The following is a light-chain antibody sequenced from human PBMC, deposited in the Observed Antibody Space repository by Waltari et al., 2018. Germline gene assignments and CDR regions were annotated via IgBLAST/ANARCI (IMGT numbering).Light chain of an antibody. Sequence: DIVLTQSPATLSLSPGERALPSCRASQSVSNYVAWYQQKPGQAPVILISDASNRASGIPARFSGRGSGTEFTLIISSLEPEDFATYYCQQRTKWPRTFGQGT. CDR2: DAS. CDR1: QSVSNY. V-gene: IGKV3-11*01. CDR3: QQRTKWPRT. J-gene: IGKJ1*01.